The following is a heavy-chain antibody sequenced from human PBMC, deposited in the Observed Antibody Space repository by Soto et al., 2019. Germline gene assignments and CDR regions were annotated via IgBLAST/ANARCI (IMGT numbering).Heavy chain of an antibody. Sequence: GGSLRLSCAASGFTVSSNYMSWVRQAPGKGLEWVSVIYSGGSTYYADSVKGRFTISRDNSKNTLYLQMNSLRAEDTAVYYCARVDTAMALDYWGQGTLVTVSS. CDR1: GFTVSSNY. V-gene: IGHV3-53*01. D-gene: IGHD5-18*01. CDR3: ARVDTAMALDY. J-gene: IGHJ4*02. CDR2: IYSGGST.